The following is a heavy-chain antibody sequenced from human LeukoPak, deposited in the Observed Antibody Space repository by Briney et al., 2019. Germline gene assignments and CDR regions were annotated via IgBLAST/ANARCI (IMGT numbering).Heavy chain of an antibody. J-gene: IGHJ4*02. CDR3: AIYCSSTSCIGGY. Sequence: GGSLRLSCAASGFTFSSYGMHWVRQAPGKGLEWGAVIWYDGSNKYYADSVKGRFTISRDNSKNTLYQQMNSLRAEDTAVYYCAIYCSSTSCIGGYWGQGTLVTVSS. V-gene: IGHV3-33*01. D-gene: IGHD2-2*01. CDR2: IWYDGSNK. CDR1: GFTFSSYG.